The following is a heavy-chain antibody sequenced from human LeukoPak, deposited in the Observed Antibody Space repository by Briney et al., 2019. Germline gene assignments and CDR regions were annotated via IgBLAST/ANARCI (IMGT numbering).Heavy chain of an antibody. V-gene: IGHV1-69*13. D-gene: IGHD5-24*01. CDR1: GGTFSSYA. CDR2: IIPIFGTA. Sequence: SVKVSCKASGGTFSSYAISWVRQAPGQGLEWMGGIIPIFGTANYAQKFQGRVTITADESTSTAYMELSSLRSEDTAVYYCAGGGRDGYKLEFDYWGQGTLVTVSA. CDR3: AGGGRDGYKLEFDY. J-gene: IGHJ4*02.